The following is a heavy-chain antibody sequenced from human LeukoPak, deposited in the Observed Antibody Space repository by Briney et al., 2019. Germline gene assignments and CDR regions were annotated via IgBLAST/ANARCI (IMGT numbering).Heavy chain of an antibody. CDR2: MNPNRGNT. CDR3: ARADYDTSASTRKQIDY. D-gene: IGHD3-22*01. V-gene: IGHV1-8*01. Sequence: ASVKVSCKASGYSFTNYDINWVRQATGQGLEWMGWMNPNRGNTAYAQKFQGRVTMTRNTSISTAYMELSSLKSEDTAVYFCARADYDTSASTRKQIDYWGQGTLVTVSS. J-gene: IGHJ4*02. CDR1: GYSFTNYD.